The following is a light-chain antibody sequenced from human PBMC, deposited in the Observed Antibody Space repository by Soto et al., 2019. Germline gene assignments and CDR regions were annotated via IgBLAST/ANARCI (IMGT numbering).Light chain of an antibody. CDR1: SSDVGGYNY. Sequence: QSALTQPASVSGSPGQSITISCTGTSSDVGGYNYVSWYQQHPGKAPKLMIYEVSNRPSGVSNRFSGSKSGNTASLTISGLQAEDDADYYCSSYTSSSTRVFGTGTKLTFL. CDR3: SSYTSSSTRV. J-gene: IGLJ1*01. V-gene: IGLV2-14*01. CDR2: EVS.